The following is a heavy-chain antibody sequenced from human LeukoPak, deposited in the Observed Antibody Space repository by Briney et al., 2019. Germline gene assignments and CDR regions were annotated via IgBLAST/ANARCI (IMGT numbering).Heavy chain of an antibody. D-gene: IGHD1-26*01. CDR2: IWYDGSNK. V-gene: IGHV3-33*01. J-gene: IGHJ6*02. CDR3: ERSVGIQYGIDV. CDR1: GFTFSSYG. Sequence: GGSLRLSCAASGFTFSSYGMHWVRQAPGKGLEWVAVIWYDGSNKYYADSVKGRFTISRDNCKNTLYLQMTSLRAEDTAVYYCERSVGIQYGIDVWGQGTPGTVSS.